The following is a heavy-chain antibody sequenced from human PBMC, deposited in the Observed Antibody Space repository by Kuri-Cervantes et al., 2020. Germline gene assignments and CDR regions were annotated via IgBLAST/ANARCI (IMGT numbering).Heavy chain of an antibody. J-gene: IGHJ4*02. V-gene: IGHV3-30*02. Sequence: GESLKISCAASGFTFSSYGMHWVRQAPGKGLEWVAVIWYDGSNKYYADSVKGRFTISRDNSKNTLYLQLNSLRAEDTAMYYCAKVWGGGDYYDHWGQGTLVTVSS. CDR3: AKVWGGGDYYDH. D-gene: IGHD2-21*01. CDR2: IWYDGSNK. CDR1: GFTFSSYG.